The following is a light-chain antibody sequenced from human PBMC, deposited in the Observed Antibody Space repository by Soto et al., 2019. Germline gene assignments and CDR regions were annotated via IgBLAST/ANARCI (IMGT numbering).Light chain of an antibody. Sequence: QSALTQPASVSGSPGQSITISCTGTSSDIGAYNYVSWYQQHPGKAPKLMIYEVTNRPSGISDRFSASRSGNTASLSISGLQCEDGAFFFCTSYSSPAPFVFGPGPKATAL. V-gene: IGLV2-14*01. CDR1: SSDIGAYNY. CDR3: TSYSSPAPFV. CDR2: EVT. J-gene: IGLJ1*01.